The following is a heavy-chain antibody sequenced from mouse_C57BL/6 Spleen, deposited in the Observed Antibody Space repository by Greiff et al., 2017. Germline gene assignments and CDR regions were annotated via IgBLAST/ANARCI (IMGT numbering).Heavy chain of an antibody. CDR1: GFTFSDYY. CDR3: ARAYDGYPDYFDY. J-gene: IGHJ2*01. Sequence: EVQLVESEGGLVQPGSSMKLSCTASGFTFSDYYMAWVRQVPEKGLEWVANINYDGSSTYYLDSLKSRFIISRDNAKNILYLQMSSLKSEDTATYYCARAYDGYPDYFDYWGQGTTLTVSS. D-gene: IGHD2-3*01. CDR2: INYDGSST. V-gene: IGHV5-16*01.